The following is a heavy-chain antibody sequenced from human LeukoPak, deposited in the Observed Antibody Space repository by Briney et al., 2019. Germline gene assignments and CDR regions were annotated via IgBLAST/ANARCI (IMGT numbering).Heavy chain of an antibody. CDR2: IRYDGSNK. CDR1: GFTFSSYG. CDR3: ARDEAYCGGDCYHFDY. J-gene: IGHJ4*02. Sequence: GGSLRLSCAASGFTFSSYGMHWVRQAPGKGLEWVAFIRYDGSNKYYADSVKGRFTISRDNSKNTLYLQMNSLRAEDTAVYYCARDEAYCGGDCYHFDYWGQGTLVTVSS. D-gene: IGHD2-21*01. V-gene: IGHV3-30*02.